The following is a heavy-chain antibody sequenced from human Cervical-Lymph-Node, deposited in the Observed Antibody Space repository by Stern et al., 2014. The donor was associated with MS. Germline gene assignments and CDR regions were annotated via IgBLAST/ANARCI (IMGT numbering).Heavy chain of an antibody. CDR1: GFTFGRHS. CDR3: ARPAAARYFDY. Sequence: VQLVESGGGVVQPGRSLSLSCATSGFTFGRHSMHWVRQAPGQGLEWVAIISYDGSITHYADSVKCRFTISRSNSNNTLYLQMNSLRVEDTAMYYCARPAAARYFDYWGQGSQVTVSS. V-gene: IGHV3-30-3*01. D-gene: IGHD6-25*01. CDR2: ISYDGSIT. J-gene: IGHJ4*02.